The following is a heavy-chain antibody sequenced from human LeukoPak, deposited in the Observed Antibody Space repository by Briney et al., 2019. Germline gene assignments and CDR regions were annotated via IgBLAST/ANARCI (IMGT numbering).Heavy chain of an antibody. D-gene: IGHD3-10*01. J-gene: IGHJ4*02. CDR1: GGSISSSSYY. CDR2: IYYSGST. CDR3: ARPYGSGELFGY. Sequence: SETLSLTCTVSGGSISSSSYYWGWIRQPPGKGLEWIGSIYYSGSTYYNLSLKSRVTISVDTSKNQFSLKLSSVTAADTAVYYCARPYGSGELFGYWGQGTLVTVSS. V-gene: IGHV4-39*01.